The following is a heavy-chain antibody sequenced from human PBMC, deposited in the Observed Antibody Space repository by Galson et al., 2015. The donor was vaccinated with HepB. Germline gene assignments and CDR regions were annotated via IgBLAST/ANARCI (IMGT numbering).Heavy chain of an antibody. V-gene: IGHV3-11*06. Sequence: SLRLSCAASGFTFSDYYMSWIRQAPGKGLEWVSYISSSSSYTNYADSVKGRFTISRDNAKNSLYLQMNSLRAEYTAVYYCARDREQLWPRGKKRFDYWGQGTLVTVSS. CDR1: GFTFSDYY. D-gene: IGHD5-18*01. CDR3: ARDREQLWPRGKKRFDY. CDR2: ISSSSSYT. J-gene: IGHJ4*02.